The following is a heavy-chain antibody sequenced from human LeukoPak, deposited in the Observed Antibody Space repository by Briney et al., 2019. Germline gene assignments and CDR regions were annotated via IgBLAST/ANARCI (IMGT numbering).Heavy chain of an antibody. CDR1: GGSIRNYY. D-gene: IGHD6-13*01. V-gene: IGHV4-59*01. CDR3: ARVYYSSSYDYWYFDL. Sequence: PSETLSLTCTVSGGSIRNYYWSWIRQPPGKGLEWIGYIYYSGNTNYNPSLKSRVTISVDTSKNQFSLKLSSVTAADTAVYYCARVYYSSSYDYWYFDLWGRGTLVTVSS. J-gene: IGHJ2*01. CDR2: IYYSGNT.